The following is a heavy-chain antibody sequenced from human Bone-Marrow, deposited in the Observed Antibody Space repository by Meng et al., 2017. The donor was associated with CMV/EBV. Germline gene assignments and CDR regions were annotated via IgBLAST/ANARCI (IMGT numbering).Heavy chain of an antibody. J-gene: IGHJ6*02. V-gene: IGHV3-30*02. CDR3: AKARFRIQLLDV. D-gene: IGHD5-18*01. CDR2: IRYDGSNK. CDR1: GYTFTSYG. Sequence: SCKASGYTFTSYGMHWVRQAPGKGLEWVAFIRYDGSNKYYADSVKGRFTISRDNSKNTLYLQMNSLRAEDTAVYYCAKARFRIQLLDVWGQGTTVTVSS.